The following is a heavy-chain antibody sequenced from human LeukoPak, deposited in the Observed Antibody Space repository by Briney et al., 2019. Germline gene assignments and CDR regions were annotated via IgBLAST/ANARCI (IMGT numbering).Heavy chain of an antibody. J-gene: IGHJ5*02. D-gene: IGHD3-16*01. CDR2: ISSSSSTI. Sequence: GRSLRLSCAASGFTFSSYSMNWVRQAPGKGLEWVSYISSSSSTIYYADSVKGRFTISRDNAKNSLYLQMNSLRAEDTAVYYCARGPTYYDYVWGSLSPLGSWGQGTLVTVSS. CDR1: GFTFSSYS. CDR3: ARGPTYYDYVWGSLSPLGS. V-gene: IGHV3-48*01.